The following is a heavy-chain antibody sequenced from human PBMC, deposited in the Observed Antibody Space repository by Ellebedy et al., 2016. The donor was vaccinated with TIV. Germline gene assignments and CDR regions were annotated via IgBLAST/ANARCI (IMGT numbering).Heavy chain of an antibody. D-gene: IGHD4-17*01. CDR2: ISSSSSYI. J-gene: IGHJ4*02. CDR1: GFTFSSYS. Sequence: PGGSLRLSCAASGFTFSSYSMNWVRQAPGRGLEWVSTISSSSSYIYYADSVKGRFTISRDNAKNSLYLQMNSLRAEDTAVYYCARVTTLATGTGYYFDYWGQGTLVTVSS. V-gene: IGHV3-21*01. CDR3: ARVTTLATGTGYYFDY.